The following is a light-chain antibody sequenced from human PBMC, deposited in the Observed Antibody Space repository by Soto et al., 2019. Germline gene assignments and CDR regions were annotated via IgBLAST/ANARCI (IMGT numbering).Light chain of an antibody. V-gene: IGKV3-15*01. CDR3: QQYNNWLT. CDR2: AAS. J-gene: IGKJ4*01. CDR1: QSVTSN. Sequence: EIVMTQSPATLSLSPGERATLSCRASQSVTSNLAWYQQKPGQAPRLLIYAASTRATGIPARFSGSGSGTEFTLTISSLQSEDFAVYYCQQYNNWLTFGGGTRWIS.